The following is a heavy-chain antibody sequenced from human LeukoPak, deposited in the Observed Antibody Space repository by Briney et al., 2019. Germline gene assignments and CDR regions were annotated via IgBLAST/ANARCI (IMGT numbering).Heavy chain of an antibody. D-gene: IGHD3/OR15-3a*01. V-gene: IGHV3-23*01. CDR2: ISGRGGST. J-gene: IGHJ4*02. Sequence: PGGSLRLSCAASGFTFSSYAMSWVRQAPGRGLEWVSAISGRGGSTYYADSVKGRFTISRDNSKNTLYLQMNSLRTEDTAVYYCARALGTGDFDSWGQGTLVTVSS. CDR3: ARALGTGDFDS. CDR1: GFTFSSYA.